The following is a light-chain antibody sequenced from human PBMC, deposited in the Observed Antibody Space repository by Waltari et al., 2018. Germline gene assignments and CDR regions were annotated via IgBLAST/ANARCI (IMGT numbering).Light chain of an antibody. CDR1: SRDFVNYNL. V-gene: IGLV2-23*03. Sequence: QSALTQPASVSGSPGQSITIPCTGTSRDFVNYNLVSWYPHHPGKAPKLMIYEGSKRPSGVSNRFSGSKSGDTASLTISGLQAEDEADYYCCSYEGTGTFEDWVFGGGTKLTVL. J-gene: IGLJ3*02. CDR3: CSYEGTGTFEDWV. CDR2: EGS.